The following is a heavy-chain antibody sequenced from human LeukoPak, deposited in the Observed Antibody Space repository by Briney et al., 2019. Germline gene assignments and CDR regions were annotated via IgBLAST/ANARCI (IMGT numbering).Heavy chain of an antibody. D-gene: IGHD3-22*01. Sequence: GGSLRLSCTASGFTFGDYAMSWFRQAPGKGLEWVGFIRSKAYGCTTEYAASVKGRFTISRDDSKSIAYLQMNSLKTEDTAVYYCTAGRGYYGDAFDIWGQGTMVTVSS. CDR3: TAGRGYYGDAFDI. J-gene: IGHJ3*02. CDR1: GFTFGDYA. V-gene: IGHV3-49*03. CDR2: IRSKAYGCTT.